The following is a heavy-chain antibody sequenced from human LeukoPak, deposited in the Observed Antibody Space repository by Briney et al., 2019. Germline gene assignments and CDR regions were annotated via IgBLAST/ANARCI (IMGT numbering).Heavy chain of an antibody. Sequence: TGGSLRLSCAASGFTFSSYWMHWVRHAPGKGLVWVSRINSDGSGTRYADSVKGRFTISRDNAKNSLYLQMNSLRADDTAIYYCARVSLGAAAGTSRWGQGTLVTVSS. D-gene: IGHD6-13*01. CDR2: INSDGSGT. J-gene: IGHJ4*02. V-gene: IGHV3-74*01. CDR3: ARVSLGAAAGTSR. CDR1: GFTFSSYW.